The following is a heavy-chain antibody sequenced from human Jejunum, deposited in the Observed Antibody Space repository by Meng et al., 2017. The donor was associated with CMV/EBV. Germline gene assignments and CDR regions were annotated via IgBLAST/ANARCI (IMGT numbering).Heavy chain of an antibody. CDR3: ARVGLLPNAINNAMDV. Sequence: FSFSTYRMQWVRQPPGKGLEWVSSISYRSDYIYYVDSVKGRFTVSRDNAKNSLYLQMNNLRAEDTAVYFCARVGLLPNAINNAMDVWGQGTTVTVSS. CDR2: ISYRSDYI. CDR1: FSFSTYR. J-gene: IGHJ6*02. D-gene: IGHD2-8*01. V-gene: IGHV3-21*01.